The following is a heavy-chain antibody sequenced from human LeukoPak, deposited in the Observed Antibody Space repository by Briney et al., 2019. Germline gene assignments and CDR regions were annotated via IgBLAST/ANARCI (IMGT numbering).Heavy chain of an antibody. CDR2: ISGSADYT. D-gene: IGHD1-26*01. Sequence: GGSLTLLREASGFTFRSYAVTGVRQAPGKGLQWVSAISGSADYTYYADSVKGRSTISRDNPAHMLYLQMDSLRAEDTAVYFCANSFLRSLAHFDYWGQGSLVTVSS. CDR3: ANSFLRSLAHFDY. J-gene: IGHJ4*02. CDR1: GFTFRSYA. V-gene: IGHV3-23*01.